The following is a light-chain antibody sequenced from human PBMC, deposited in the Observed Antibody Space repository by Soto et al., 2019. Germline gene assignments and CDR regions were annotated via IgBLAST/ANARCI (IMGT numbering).Light chain of an antibody. CDR2: AAS. Sequence: DIQMTQSPSSLSASVGDRVTITCRASQDITTELSWYQQKPGKAPKRLIYAASSLQSGVPSRFSGSGSGTDFTLAISSLQPEDFATSYCLRHNNYPWTFGQGTKVEIK. CDR1: QDITTE. J-gene: IGKJ1*01. CDR3: LRHNNYPWT. V-gene: IGKV1-17*01.